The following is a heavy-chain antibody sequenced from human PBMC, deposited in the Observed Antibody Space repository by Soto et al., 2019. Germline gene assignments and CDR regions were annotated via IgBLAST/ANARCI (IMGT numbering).Heavy chain of an antibody. CDR1: GFTFSSYS. CDR2: ISSSSSYI. J-gene: IGHJ6*02. Sequence: GGSLRLSCAASGFTFSSYSMNWVRQAPGKGLEWVSSISSSSSYIYYADSVKGRFTISRDNAKNSLYLQMNSLRAEDTAVYYCARDYRGGDYVNPRYYYGMDVWGQGTTVTVSS. D-gene: IGHD4-17*01. V-gene: IGHV3-21*01. CDR3: ARDYRGGDYVNPRYYYGMDV.